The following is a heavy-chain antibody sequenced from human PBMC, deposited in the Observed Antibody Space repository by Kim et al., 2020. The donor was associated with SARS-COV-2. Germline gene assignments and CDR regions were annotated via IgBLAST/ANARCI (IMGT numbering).Heavy chain of an antibody. V-gene: IGHV3-7*01. Sequence: GGSLRLSCAASGFTFSSYWMSWVRQAPGKGLEWVASIKQDASVISYVDSVRGRFTFSRDNAKNSLSLQMDSLSAEDTALYFCARPYRGGFFDIWGQGT. CDR3: ARPYRGGFFDI. CDR1: GFTFSSYW. CDR2: IKQDASVI. J-gene: IGHJ3*02. D-gene: IGHD3-16*01.